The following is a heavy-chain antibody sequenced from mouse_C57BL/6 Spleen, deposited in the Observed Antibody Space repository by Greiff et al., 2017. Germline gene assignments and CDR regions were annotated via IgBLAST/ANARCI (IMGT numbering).Heavy chain of an antibody. D-gene: IGHD4-1*01. Sequence: EVKLVESGGGLVKPGGSLKLSCAASGFTFSDYGMHWVRQAPEKGLEWVAYISSGSSTIYYADTVKGRFTISRDNAKNTLFLQMTSLRSEDTAMYYCARGPLNWEGDFDYWGQGTTLTVSS. CDR2: ISSGSSTI. CDR1: GFTFSDYG. CDR3: ARGPLNWEGDFDY. J-gene: IGHJ2*01. V-gene: IGHV5-17*01.